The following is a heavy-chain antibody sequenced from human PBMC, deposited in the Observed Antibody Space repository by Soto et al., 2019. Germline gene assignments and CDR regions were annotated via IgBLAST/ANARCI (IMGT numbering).Heavy chain of an antibody. Sequence: ITLKESGPTLVKTTQTLTLTCTFSGFSLSTSGVGVGWIRQPPGKALEWLALIYWDDDKRYSPSLKSRLTITKDTSKNQVVLTMTNMDPVDTATYYGTGIVGATIQFDYWGQGTLVTVSS. CDR3: TGIVGATIQFDY. CDR2: IYWDDDK. CDR1: GFSLSTSGVG. D-gene: IGHD1-26*01. J-gene: IGHJ4*02. V-gene: IGHV2-5*02.